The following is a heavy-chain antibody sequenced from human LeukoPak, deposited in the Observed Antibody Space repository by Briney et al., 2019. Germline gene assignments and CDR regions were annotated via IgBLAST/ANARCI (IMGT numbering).Heavy chain of an antibody. Sequence: GGSLRLSCAASGFTFDDYAMHWVRQAPGKGLEWVSLISGDGGSTYYADSVKGRFTISRDNSKNSLYLQMNSLRTEDTALYYCAKDIDVLSPRGRYGDYYFDYWGQGTLVTVSS. CDR1: GFTFDDYA. J-gene: IGHJ4*02. V-gene: IGHV3-43*02. D-gene: IGHD6-19*01. CDR3: AKDIDVLSPRGRYGDYYFDY. CDR2: ISGDGGST.